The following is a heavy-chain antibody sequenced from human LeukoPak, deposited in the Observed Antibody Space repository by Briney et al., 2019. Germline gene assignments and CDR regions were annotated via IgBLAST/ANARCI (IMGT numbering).Heavy chain of an antibody. D-gene: IGHD3-10*01. J-gene: IGHJ6*02. Sequence: QPGGSLRLSCPASGFTFTSYAMNGVRQAPGKGLEWVSVIIARGGSTYYADSVKGRFTISRDNSKNTVSLQTNSLRAEDTALYYCAKGYAYYYGPGSNYGMDAWGQGTTVTVSS. V-gene: IGHV3-23*01. CDR3: AKGYAYYYGPGSNYGMDA. CDR1: GFTFTSYA. CDR2: IIARGGST.